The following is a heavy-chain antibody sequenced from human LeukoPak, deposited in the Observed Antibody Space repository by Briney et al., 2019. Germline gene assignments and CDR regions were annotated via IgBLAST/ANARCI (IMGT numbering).Heavy chain of an antibody. D-gene: IGHD5-12*01. V-gene: IGHV1-2*02. CDR1: GYTFTGYY. CDR3: ARDLVATIGNWFDP. Sequence: GASVKVSCKASGYTFTGYYMHWVRQAPGQGFEWMGWINPNSGGTNYAQKFQGRITMTRDTSISTAYMELSRLRSDDTAVYYCARDLVATIGNWFDPWGQGTLVTVSS. J-gene: IGHJ5*02. CDR2: INPNSGGT.